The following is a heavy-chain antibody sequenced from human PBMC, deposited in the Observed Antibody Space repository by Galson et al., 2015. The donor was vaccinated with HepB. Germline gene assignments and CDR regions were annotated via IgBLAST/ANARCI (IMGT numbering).Heavy chain of an antibody. CDR2: IYYSGST. CDR3: ARGLGDYDDY. D-gene: IGHD4-17*01. J-gene: IGHJ4*02. CDR1: GGSISSYY. Sequence: TLSLTCTVSGGSISSYYWSWIRQPPGKGLEWIGYIYYSGSTNYNPSLKSRVTISVDTSKNQFSLKLSSVTAADTAVYYCARGLGDYDDYWGQGTLVTVSS. V-gene: IGHV4-59*01.